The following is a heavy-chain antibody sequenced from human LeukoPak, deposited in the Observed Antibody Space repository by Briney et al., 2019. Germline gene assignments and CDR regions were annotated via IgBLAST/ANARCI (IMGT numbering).Heavy chain of an antibody. CDR1: GGSIGNYY. V-gene: IGHV4-59*01. CDR2: IDYSGST. D-gene: IGHD2-15*01. CDR3: ARAALGFCHGGTCPYYFDY. J-gene: IGHJ4*02. Sequence: SETLSLTCTVSGGSIGNYYWSWIRQPPGKGLEWIAYIDYSGSTRYNPSLKSRLTISVDPSKNQFSLKLTSVTAADSAVYYCARAALGFCHGGTCPYYFDYWGQGTLVTVSS.